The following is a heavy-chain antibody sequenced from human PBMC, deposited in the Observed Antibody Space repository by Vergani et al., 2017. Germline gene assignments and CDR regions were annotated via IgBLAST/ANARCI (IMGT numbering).Heavy chain of an antibody. Sequence: QVQLVESGGGVVQPGGSLRLSCAASGFTFSSYGMHWVRQAPGKGLEWVAVISYDGSNKYYADSVKGRFTIARDNSKRTLYLEMNSLRTEDTAVYYCARDRGAVLRFLEWFLDYWGQGTLVTVSS. D-gene: IGHD3-3*01. J-gene: IGHJ4*02. CDR1: GFTFSSYG. CDR3: ARDRGAVLRFLEWFLDY. V-gene: IGHV3-30*19. CDR2: ISYDGSNK.